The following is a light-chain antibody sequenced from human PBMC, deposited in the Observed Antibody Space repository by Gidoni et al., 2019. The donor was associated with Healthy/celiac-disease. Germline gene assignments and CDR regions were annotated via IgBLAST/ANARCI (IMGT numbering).Light chain of an antibody. V-gene: IGKV3D-11*02. CDR2: DAS. CDR1: QSVSSY. Sequence: EFVLTQSPATLSLSPGERATLSCRASQSVSSYLAWYQQKPGQAPRLLIYDASNWATGIPARFSGSGPGTDFTLTISSLEPEDFAVYYCQQRSNWLITFGQGTRLEIK. J-gene: IGKJ5*01. CDR3: QQRSNWLIT.